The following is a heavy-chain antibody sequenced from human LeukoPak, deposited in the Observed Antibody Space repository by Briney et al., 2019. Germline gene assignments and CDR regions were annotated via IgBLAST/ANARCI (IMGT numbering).Heavy chain of an antibody. V-gene: IGHV3-33*01. Sequence: HPGGSLRLSCAASGFTFSSYGMHWVRQAPGKGLEWVAVIWYDGSNKYYADSVKGRFTISRDNSKNTLYLQMNSLRAEDTAVYYCARGSYSQRGKPAAFDIWGQGTMVTVSS. J-gene: IGHJ3*02. CDR1: GFTFSSYG. CDR3: ARGSYSQRGKPAAFDI. D-gene: IGHD1-26*01. CDR2: IWYDGSNK.